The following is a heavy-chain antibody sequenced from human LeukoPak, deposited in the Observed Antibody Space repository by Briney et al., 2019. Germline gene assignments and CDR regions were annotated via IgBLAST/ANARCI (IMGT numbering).Heavy chain of an antibody. J-gene: IGHJ4*02. CDR3: ARDSGNCGGSCYSFDY. V-gene: IGHV3-48*01. CDR1: GFTFSSYS. Sequence: GGSLRLSCAASGFTFSSYSMNWVRQAPGKGLEWVSYISSSSSTIYYADSVKGRFTISRDNAKNSLYLQMNSLRAEDTAVYYCARDSGNCGGSCYSFDYWGQGTLVTVSS. CDR2: ISSSSSTI. D-gene: IGHD2-15*01.